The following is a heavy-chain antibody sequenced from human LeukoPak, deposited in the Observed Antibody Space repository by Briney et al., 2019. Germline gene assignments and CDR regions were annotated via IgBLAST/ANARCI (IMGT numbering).Heavy chain of an antibody. CDR2: INPNSGGT. Sequence: GASVKVSCKASGYTFTGYYMHWVRQAPGQGLEWMGWINPNSGGTNYAQKFQGRVTMTRDTSISTAYMELSRLRSDDTAVYYCASNNYSGVGYYFDYWGQEILVTVSS. CDR3: ASNNYSGVGYYFDY. V-gene: IGHV1-2*02. J-gene: IGHJ4*01. D-gene: IGHD4-11*01. CDR1: GYTFTGYY.